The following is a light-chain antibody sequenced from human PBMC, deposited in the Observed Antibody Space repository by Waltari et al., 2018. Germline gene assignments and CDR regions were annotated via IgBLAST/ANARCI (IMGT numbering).Light chain of an antibody. CDR3: FSTDSSTKGV. J-gene: IGLJ1*01. CDR1: TLPKKY. V-gene: IGLV3-10*01. CDR2: EDK. Sequence: SYELTQPPSVSVSPGQTARFTCSGETLPKKYAYWYQQKSGQAPVRVIYEDKKRPSGIPGRFSGSISGTMATLTISGAKVEDEADYYCFSTDSSTKGVFGAGTKVTVL.